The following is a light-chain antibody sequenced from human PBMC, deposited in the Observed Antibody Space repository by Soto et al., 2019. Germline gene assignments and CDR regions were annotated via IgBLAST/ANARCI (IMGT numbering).Light chain of an antibody. CDR1: QSTGSW. CDR3: QHYNSFPLT. CDR2: KAS. V-gene: IGKV1-5*03. J-gene: IGKJ4*01. Sequence: DIQMTQSPSTLSASVGDRVTITCRASQSTGSWLAWYQQKPGKAPDLLIYKASTLASGVPSRFSGSGSGTEFTLTISSLQPDDFATYYCQHYNSFPLTFGGGTKVDI.